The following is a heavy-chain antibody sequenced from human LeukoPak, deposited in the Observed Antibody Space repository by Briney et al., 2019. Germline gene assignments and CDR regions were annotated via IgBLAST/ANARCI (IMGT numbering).Heavy chain of an antibody. CDR2: IWYDGSKK. Sequence: PGGSLRLSCAASGFTFSNYGMHWVRQAPGKGLEWVAVIWYDGSKKYYGDSVKGRFTISRDNSKNTLYLQMNSLRAEDTAVYYCAKVEGRYCTNGVCLRSGGGYYMDVWGKGTTVTVSS. D-gene: IGHD2-8*01. J-gene: IGHJ6*03. CDR1: GFTFSNYG. CDR3: AKVEGRYCTNGVCLRSGGGYYMDV. V-gene: IGHV3-33*06.